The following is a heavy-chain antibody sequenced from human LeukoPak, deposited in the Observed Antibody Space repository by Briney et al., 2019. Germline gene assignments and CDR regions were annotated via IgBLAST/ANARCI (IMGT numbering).Heavy chain of an antibody. D-gene: IGHD3-10*01. CDR2: ISWNSGSI. Sequence: GGSLRLSCAASGFTFDDYAMHWVRQAPGKGLEWVSGISWNSGSIGYADSVKGRFTISRDNAKNSLYLQMNSLRAEDTALYYCAKDSYLLWFGEAGYFDYWGQGTLVTVPS. CDR3: AKDSYLLWFGEAGYFDY. V-gene: IGHV3-9*01. J-gene: IGHJ4*02. CDR1: GFTFDDYA.